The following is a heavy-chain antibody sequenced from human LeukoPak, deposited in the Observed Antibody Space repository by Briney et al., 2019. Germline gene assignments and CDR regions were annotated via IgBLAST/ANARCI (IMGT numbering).Heavy chain of an antibody. Sequence: GGSLRLSCAASGFTVSSNYMSRVRQAPGKGLEWVSVIYSGGSTYYADSVKGRFTISRDNSKNTLYLQMNSLRAEDTAVYYCARDQVITFGGALDYWGQGTLVTVSP. V-gene: IGHV3-66*01. CDR1: GFTVSSNY. CDR2: IYSGGST. J-gene: IGHJ4*02. D-gene: IGHD3-16*01. CDR3: ARDQVITFGGALDY.